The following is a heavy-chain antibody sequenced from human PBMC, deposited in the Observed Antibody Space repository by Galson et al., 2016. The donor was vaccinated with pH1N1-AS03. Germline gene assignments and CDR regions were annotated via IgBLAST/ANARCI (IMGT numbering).Heavy chain of an antibody. V-gene: IGHV6-1*01. CDR2: TYYRSRWKN. CDR3: AGMQLGALHF. J-gene: IGHJ4*02. CDR1: GDSVSSNSAA. Sequence: CAISGDSVSSNSAAWNWIRLSPSRGLEWLGRTYYRSRWKNDYAVSVKSRIIINPDTSKNQFSLQLNSATPEDTAIYYCAGMQLGALHFWGRGTLVTVSS. D-gene: IGHD1-1*01.